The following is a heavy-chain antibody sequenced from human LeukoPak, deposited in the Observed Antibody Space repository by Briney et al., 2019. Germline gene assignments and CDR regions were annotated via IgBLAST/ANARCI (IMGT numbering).Heavy chain of an antibody. CDR1: GYTFTGYY. V-gene: IGHV1-2*02. Sequence: ASVKVSCKASGYTFTGYYMHWVRQAPGQGLEWMGWINPNSGGTNYAQKFQGRVTMTRDTSISTAYMELSRLRSDDTAVYYCARGSQTIGRDGYNSGYWGQGTLVTVSS. J-gene: IGHJ4*02. D-gene: IGHD5-24*01. CDR2: INPNSGGT. CDR3: ARGSQTIGRDGYNSGY.